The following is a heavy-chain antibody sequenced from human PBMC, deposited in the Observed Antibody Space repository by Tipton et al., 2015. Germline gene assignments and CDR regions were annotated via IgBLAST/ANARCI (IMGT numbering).Heavy chain of an antibody. Sequence: QSGAEVKKSGSSVKVSCKASGGTFNSYAISWVRQAPGQGLEWMGGIIPVFGTANYAQKFQGRVTITADESTSTADMELTSLRSEDTALYYCARWPYYGSGIYYSNWFDPWGQGTLVTVSS. CDR3: ARWPYYGSGIYYSNWFDP. CDR1: GGTFNSYA. V-gene: IGHV1-69*01. J-gene: IGHJ5*02. CDR2: IIPVFGTA. D-gene: IGHD3-10*01.